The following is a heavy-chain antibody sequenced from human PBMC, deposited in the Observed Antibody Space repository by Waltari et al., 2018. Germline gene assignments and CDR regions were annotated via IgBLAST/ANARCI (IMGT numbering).Heavy chain of an antibody. D-gene: IGHD4-17*01. CDR2: IRSSGSTS. CDR1: GFIFSNYE. Sequence: GGSLRLSCAASGFIFSNYEMNWIRQAPGKGLEWVSNIRSSGSTSYYADSAKGRFTISRDNAKNSLYLQMNSLRAEDTAVYYCARRDDYGDDPFWTWGQGTLVTVSS. V-gene: IGHV3-48*03. J-gene: IGHJ5*02. CDR3: ARRDDYGDDPFWT.